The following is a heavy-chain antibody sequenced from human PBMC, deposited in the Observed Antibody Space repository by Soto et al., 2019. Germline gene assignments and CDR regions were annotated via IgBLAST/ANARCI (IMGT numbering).Heavy chain of an antibody. CDR2: KYYRSKWYN. CDR1: GDSVSSNIAA. V-gene: IGHV6-1*01. D-gene: IGHD2-2*01. J-gene: IGHJ3*02. Sequence: QVQLQQSGPGLVKPSQTLSLTCAISGDSVSSNIAAWNWIRQSPSRGLEWLGRKYYRSKWYNDYAVSVKSRITYKPGTAKHQFYLQLHSVTPDDTAVYYCARAGVGYCSSTSCSGAFDIWGQGTMLAVSS. CDR3: ARAGVGYCSSTSCSGAFDI.